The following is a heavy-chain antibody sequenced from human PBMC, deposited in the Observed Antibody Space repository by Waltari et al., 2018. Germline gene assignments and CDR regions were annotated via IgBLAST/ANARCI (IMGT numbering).Heavy chain of an antibody. Sequence: QVQLQESGPGLVKPSETLSPTCTVSGGSIRNYYWSWIRHPPGKGLGWIGYIYYSGGTSYNPSLKSRVTISVDTSKNQFSLQLSSVTAADTAVYYCARDGGYASGSYLWGQGTLVTVSS. V-gene: IGHV4-59*12. CDR1: GGSIRNYY. D-gene: IGHD3-10*01. CDR2: IYYSGGT. CDR3: ARDGGYASGSYL. J-gene: IGHJ4*02.